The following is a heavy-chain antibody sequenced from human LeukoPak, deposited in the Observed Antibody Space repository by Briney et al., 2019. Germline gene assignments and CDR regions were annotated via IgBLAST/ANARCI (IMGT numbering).Heavy chain of an antibody. D-gene: IGHD6-19*01. V-gene: IGHV5-51*01. CDR2: IYPGDSDT. CDR3: ASSSDSGWYYFDY. J-gene: IGHJ4*02. CDR1: GYSFTSYW. Sequence: GESLKISCKGSGYSFTSYWIGWVRQMPGKGLEWMGIIYPGDSDTRYSPSFQGQVTISADKSSSTAYLQWSSLKASDTAMYYCASSSDSGWYYFDYWGQGTLVTVSS.